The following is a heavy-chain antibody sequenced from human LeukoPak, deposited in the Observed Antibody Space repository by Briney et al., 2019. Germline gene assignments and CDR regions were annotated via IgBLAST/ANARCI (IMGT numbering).Heavy chain of an antibody. CDR2: IYYSGST. V-gene: IGHV4-59*12. D-gene: IGHD2-15*01. CDR1: GGSISSYY. CDR3: ARASAGGNPEYYFDY. Sequence: TPSETLSLTCTVSGGSISSYYWSWIRQPPGKGLEWIGYIYYSGSTNYNPSLKSRVTISVDTSKNQFSLKLSSVTAADTAVYYCARASAGGNPEYYFDYWGQGTLVTVSS. J-gene: IGHJ4*02.